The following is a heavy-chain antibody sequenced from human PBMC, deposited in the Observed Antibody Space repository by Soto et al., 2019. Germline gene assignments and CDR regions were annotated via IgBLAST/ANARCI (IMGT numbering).Heavy chain of an antibody. CDR2: IYYSGNA. CDR1: GGSISSGDYY. CDR3: ARGGSSSDF. V-gene: IGHV4-30-4*01. J-gene: IGHJ4*02. D-gene: IGHD3-16*01. Sequence: QVQLQESGPGLVKPSQTLSLTCTVSGGSISSGDYYWSWIRQPPGKGLEWIGYIYYSGNAYYNPPLKSRVAISVDTSKTQLSLNLASVTAADTAVYYCARGGSSSDFWGQGTLVTVSS.